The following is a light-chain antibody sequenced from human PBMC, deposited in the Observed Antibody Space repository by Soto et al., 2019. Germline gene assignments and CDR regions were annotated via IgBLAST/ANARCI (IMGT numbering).Light chain of an antibody. CDR1: QSVSSY. CDR2: DAS. CDR3: QQRSNWPST. Sequence: IVFTQSPSTLSLSPAERATLSFRASQSVSSYLAWYQQKPGQAPRLLIYDASNRATGIPARFSGSGSGTDFTLTISSLEPEDFAVYYCQQRSNWPSTFGQGRRLEIK. J-gene: IGKJ5*01. V-gene: IGKV3-11*01.